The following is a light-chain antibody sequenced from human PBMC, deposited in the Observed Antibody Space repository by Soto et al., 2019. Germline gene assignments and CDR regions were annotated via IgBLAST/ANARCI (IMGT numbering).Light chain of an antibody. CDR3: AAWDDSLNGFYV. J-gene: IGLJ1*01. V-gene: IGLV1-44*01. CDR2: SNT. Sequence: QSVLTQPPSASGTPGQRVSISCSGSNSNIGSNTVNWYQQLPGTAPKLLIYSNTQRPSGVPYRFSGSKSVSSASLSISGLQSEDEADYYCAAWDDSLNGFYVFGPGTKVTVL. CDR1: NSNIGSNT.